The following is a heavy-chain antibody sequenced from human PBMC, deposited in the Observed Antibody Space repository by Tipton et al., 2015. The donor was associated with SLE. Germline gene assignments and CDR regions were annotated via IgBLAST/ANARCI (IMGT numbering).Heavy chain of an antibody. V-gene: IGHV3-30*04. Sequence: RSLRLSCAASGFALSGYAMHWVRQAPGKGLEWVAIISYDGSNKHYADSVKGRFTISRDNSKNTLYLQMNGLRPEDTAVYYCASQLLHNFDYWGQGSLVTVSS. CDR1: GFALSGYA. CDR3: ASQLLHNFDY. D-gene: IGHD2-2*01. CDR2: ISYDGSNK. J-gene: IGHJ4*02.